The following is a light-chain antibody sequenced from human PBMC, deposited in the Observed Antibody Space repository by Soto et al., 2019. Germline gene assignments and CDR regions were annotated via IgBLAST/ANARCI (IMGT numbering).Light chain of an antibody. J-gene: IGLJ3*02. V-gene: IGLV1-51*02. Sequence: QSVLTQPPSVSAAPGQTVTISCSGSSFNIGNNYVSWYQQLPGTAPKLLIYENNKRPSGIPDRFSGSKSGTSATLGITGLQTGDEADYYCGTWDSSLSKGVFGGGTKLTVL. CDR2: ENN. CDR1: SFNIGNNY. CDR3: GTWDSSLSKGV.